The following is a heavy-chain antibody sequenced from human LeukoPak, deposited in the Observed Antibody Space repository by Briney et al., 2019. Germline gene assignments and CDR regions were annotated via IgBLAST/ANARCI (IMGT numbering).Heavy chain of an antibody. CDR1: GFTFSSYA. D-gene: IGHD5-12*01. Sequence: GGSLTLSCPASGFTFSSYAMSWVRQAPGKGLEWVSAISGSGGSTYYADSVKGRFTISRDNSKNTLYLQMNSLRAEDTAVYYCALEGVATISDYWGQGTLDTVSS. V-gene: IGHV3-23*01. CDR3: ALEGVATISDY. J-gene: IGHJ4*02. CDR2: ISGSGGST.